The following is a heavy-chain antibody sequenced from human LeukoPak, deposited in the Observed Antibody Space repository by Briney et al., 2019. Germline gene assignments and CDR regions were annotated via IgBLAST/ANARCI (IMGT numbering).Heavy chain of an antibody. Sequence: PGGSLRLSCAASGFTFGNAWMSWVRQAPGKGLEWVGRIKSKTDGGATDYAAPVKGRFTISRDDSKNTLYLQMNSLKTEDTAVYYCTTDLITMIPDYWGQGTLVTVSS. CDR3: TTDLITMIPDY. D-gene: IGHD3-22*01. CDR2: IKSKTDGGAT. CDR1: GFTFGNAW. V-gene: IGHV3-15*01. J-gene: IGHJ4*02.